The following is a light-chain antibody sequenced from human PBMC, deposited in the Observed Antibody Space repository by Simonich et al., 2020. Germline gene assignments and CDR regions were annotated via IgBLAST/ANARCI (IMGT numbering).Light chain of an antibody. CDR1: QSVSSSY. CDR3: QQYGSSLMYT. Sequence: EIVLTQSPGTLSLSPGERATLSCRASQSVSSSYLAWYQQKPGLAPRLLIYDASSRATGIPDRFRGSGSGTDFTLTISRLEPEDFAVYYCQQYGSSLMYTFGQGTKLEIK. CDR2: DAS. J-gene: IGKJ2*01. V-gene: IGKV3D-20*01.